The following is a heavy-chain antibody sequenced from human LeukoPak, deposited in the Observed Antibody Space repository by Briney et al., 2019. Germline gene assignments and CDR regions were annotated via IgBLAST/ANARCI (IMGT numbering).Heavy chain of an antibody. CDR3: ARRVPTVVPAADDAVDI. CDR1: GGSISSSSYY. Sequence: SETLSLTCTVSGGSISSSSYYWGWIRQPPGKGLEWIGDIYYSGSTYYNPSLKSRVTISVDTSKNQFSLKLSSMTAADTAVFYCARRVPTVVPAADDAVDIWGQGTMVTVSS. D-gene: IGHD2-2*01. CDR2: IYYSGST. J-gene: IGHJ3*02. V-gene: IGHV4-39*01.